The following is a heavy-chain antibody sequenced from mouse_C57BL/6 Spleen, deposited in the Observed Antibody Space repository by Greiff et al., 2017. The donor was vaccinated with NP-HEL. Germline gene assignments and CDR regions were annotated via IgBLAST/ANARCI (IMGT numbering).Heavy chain of an antibody. D-gene: IGHD1-1*01. J-gene: IGHJ4*01. V-gene: IGHV5-4*03. CDR2: ISDGGSYT. Sequence: EVKLMESGGGLVKPGGSLKLSCAASGFTFSSYAMSWVRQTPEKRLEWVATISDGGSYTYYPDNVKGRFTISRDNAKNNLYLQMSHLKSEDTAMYYCARGITTVDYYAMDYWGQGTSVTVSS. CDR3: ARGITTVDYYAMDY. CDR1: GFTFSSYA.